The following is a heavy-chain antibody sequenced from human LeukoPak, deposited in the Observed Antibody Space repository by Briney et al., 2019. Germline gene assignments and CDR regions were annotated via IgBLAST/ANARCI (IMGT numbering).Heavy chain of an antibody. Sequence: PSETLSLTCTVSGGSISSSSYYWGWIRQPPGKGLEWIGSIYYSGSTYYNPSLKSRVTISVDTSKNQFSLKLSSVTAADTAVYYCARGRVAVAGTYFDYWGQGTLVTVSS. D-gene: IGHD6-19*01. CDR2: IYYSGST. CDR3: ARGRVAVAGTYFDY. CDR1: GGSISSSSYY. V-gene: IGHV4-39*01. J-gene: IGHJ4*02.